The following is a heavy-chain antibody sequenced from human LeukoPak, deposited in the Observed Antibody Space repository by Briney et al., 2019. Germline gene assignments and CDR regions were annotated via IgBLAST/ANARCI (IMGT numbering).Heavy chain of an antibody. CDR2: IDGDETVI. D-gene: IGHD3-9*01. CDR3: ARVRDILTGFYVHYFAS. J-gene: IGHJ4*02. Sequence: GGSLRLSCAAAGFTFSAYWMHWGRQAPGKGLVWFSRIDGDETVISYADSVKGRFTISRDNAKNSLNLQMKSLRAEDTALYYCARVRDILTGFYVHYFASWGQGTLLTVSS. CDR1: GFTFSAYW. V-gene: IGHV3-74*01.